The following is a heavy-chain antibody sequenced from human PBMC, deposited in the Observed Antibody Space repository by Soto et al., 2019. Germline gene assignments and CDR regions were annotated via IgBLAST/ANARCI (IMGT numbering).Heavy chain of an antibody. CDR3: ARFIQLWLPSDY. Sequence: GGSLRLSCAASGFTFSSYCMHWVRQAPGKGLEWVSFITSSGSTIYYADSVKGRFTISRDNAKNSLYLQMNSLRAEDTAVYYCARFIQLWLPSDYWGQGTLVTVSS. J-gene: IGHJ4*02. D-gene: IGHD5-18*01. CDR1: GFTFSSYC. CDR2: ITSSGSTI. V-gene: IGHV3-48*04.